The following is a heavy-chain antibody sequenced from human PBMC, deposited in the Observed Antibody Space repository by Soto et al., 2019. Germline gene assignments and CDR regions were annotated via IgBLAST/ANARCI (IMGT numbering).Heavy chain of an antibody. CDR3: AIEAFGVHASCFDL. CDR1: AYTFTTYS. D-gene: IGHD2-2*01. V-gene: IGHV1-18*01. J-gene: IGHJ5*02. Sequence: DSVKVYCKASAYTFTTYSIAWVRQAPGQGLEWMGWISAYNGKTNYAQKFQGRVTMTTDTSTSTAYMELRSLRSDDTAVYFCAIEAFGVHASCFDLWGQGTLVTVSS. CDR2: ISAYNGKT.